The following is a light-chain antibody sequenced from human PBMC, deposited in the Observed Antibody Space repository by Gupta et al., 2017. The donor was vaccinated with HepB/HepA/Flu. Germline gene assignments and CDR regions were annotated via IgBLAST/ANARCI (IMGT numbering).Light chain of an antibody. CDR2: AAS. CDR1: QSISSY. Sequence: DIQMTQSPSSLSASVGDRVTITCRASQSISSYLNWYQQKPGKAPKLLIYAASSLQSGVPSRFSGSGSGTDFTITISSLQPEDFATYYCQQSYSTPRCSFGQGTKLEIK. V-gene: IGKV1-39*01. J-gene: IGKJ2*04. CDR3: QQSYSTPRCS.